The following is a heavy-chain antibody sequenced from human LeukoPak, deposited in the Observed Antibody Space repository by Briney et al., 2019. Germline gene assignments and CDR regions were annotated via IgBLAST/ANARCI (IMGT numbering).Heavy chain of an antibody. V-gene: IGHV3-74*03. J-gene: IGHJ4*02. D-gene: IGHD2-8*01. CDR2: IRPEGTTT. CDR3: AKDRSCTNDICHGDFDY. Sequence: GGSLRLSCAASGFTFSTYWMHWVRQAPGKGLVWVSRIRPEGTTTAYADSVKGRFTISRDNSKNTLYLQMNSLRAEDTALYYCAKDRSCTNDICHGDFDYWGQGTLVTVSS. CDR1: GFTFSTYW.